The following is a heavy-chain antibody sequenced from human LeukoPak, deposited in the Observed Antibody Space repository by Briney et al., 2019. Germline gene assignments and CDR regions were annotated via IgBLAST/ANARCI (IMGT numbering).Heavy chain of an antibody. CDR2: IFYGEST. D-gene: IGHD3-9*01. CDR1: GNSISSPNYF. Sequence: SETLSLTCTVSGNSISSPNYFWGWIRQPPGKGLERIGSIFYGESTYYNPSLKSRVTISADTSKNQFSLKLSSVTAADTAVYYCARHRDDILTGYYPFYYWGQGTLVTVSS. CDR3: ARHRDDILTGYYPFYY. V-gene: IGHV4-39*01. J-gene: IGHJ4*02.